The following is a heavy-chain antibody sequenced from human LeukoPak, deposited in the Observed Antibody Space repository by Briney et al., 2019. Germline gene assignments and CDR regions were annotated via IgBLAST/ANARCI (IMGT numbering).Heavy chain of an antibody. J-gene: IGHJ4*02. CDR1: EFTFSSYS. CDR3: ARDRGALDY. Sequence: PGGSLRLSCAASEFTFSSYSMNWVRQAPGKGLVWVSRLNGDGGTTRYADSVKGRFTISRDNAKNTVYLQMNSLRAEDTAVYYCARDRGALDYWGQGTLVTVSS. CDR2: LNGDGGTT. V-gene: IGHV3-74*01.